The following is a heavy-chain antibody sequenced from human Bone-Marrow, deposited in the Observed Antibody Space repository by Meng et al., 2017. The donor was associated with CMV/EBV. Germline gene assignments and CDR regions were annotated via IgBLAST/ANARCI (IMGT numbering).Heavy chain of an antibody. CDR1: GYTFTSYY. CDR3: ARAAKYSSSWYLRTALNHYYGMDV. CDR2: INPSRGST. J-gene: IGHJ6*01. D-gene: IGHD6-13*01. V-gene: IGHV1-46*01. Sequence: ASVKVSCKASGYTFTSYYMHWVRQAPGQGLEWMGIINPSRGSTSYAQKFQGRVTMTRDTSTSTVYMELSSLRSEDTAVYYCARAAKYSSSWYLRTALNHYYGMDVWGQGTTVTVSS.